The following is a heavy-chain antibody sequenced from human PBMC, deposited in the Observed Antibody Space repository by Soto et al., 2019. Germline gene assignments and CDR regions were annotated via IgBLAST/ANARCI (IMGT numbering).Heavy chain of an antibody. D-gene: IGHD2-21*02. CDR2: IYYSGST. V-gene: IGHV4-39*01. CDR1: GGSISSSSYY. CDR3: ARHATGHIVVVTAIPVYYYGMDV. J-gene: IGHJ6*02. Sequence: TSETLSLTCTVSGGSISSSSYYWGWIRQPPGKGLEWIGSIYYSGSTYYNPSLKSRVTISVDTSKNQFSLKLSSVTAAGTAVYYCARHATGHIVVVTAIPVYYYGMDVWGQGTTVT.